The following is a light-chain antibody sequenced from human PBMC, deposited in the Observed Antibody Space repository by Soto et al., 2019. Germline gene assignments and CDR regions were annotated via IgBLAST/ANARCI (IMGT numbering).Light chain of an antibody. CDR3: QHYNSYSEA. V-gene: IGKV1-5*03. Sequence: DLQIPQSPFTLSGSVGPRVTSTCRASQTTSSWLAWYQQKPGKAPKLLIYKASTLKSGVPSRFSGSGSGTEFTLTISSLQPDDFATYYCQHYNSYSEAFGQGTKVDIK. CDR2: KAS. J-gene: IGKJ1*01. CDR1: QTTSSW.